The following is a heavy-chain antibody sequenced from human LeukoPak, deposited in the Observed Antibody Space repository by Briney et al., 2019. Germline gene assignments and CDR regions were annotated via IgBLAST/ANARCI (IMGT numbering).Heavy chain of an antibody. CDR2: INPNSGGT. CDR3: ALFSWNHAFWSSDAFDI. D-gene: IGHD3-3*01. V-gene: IGHV1-2*02. Sequence: GASVKVSCKASGYTFTGYYMHWVRQAPGQGLEWMGWINPNSGGTNYAQKFQGRVTMTRDTSISTAYMELSRLRSDDTAVYYCALFSWNHAFWSSDAFDIWGQGTMVTVSS. J-gene: IGHJ3*02. CDR1: GYTFTGYY.